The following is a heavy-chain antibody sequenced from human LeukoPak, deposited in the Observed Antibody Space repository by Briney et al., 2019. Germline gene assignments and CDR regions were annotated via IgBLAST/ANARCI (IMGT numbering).Heavy chain of an antibody. V-gene: IGHV4-59*12. CDR3: ARGRKTGTKDGYNYDY. CDR2: IYYSGST. D-gene: IGHD5-24*01. Sequence: SETLSLTCTVSGGSISSYYWSWIRQPPGKGLEWIGYIYYSGSTNYNPSLKSRVTISVDTSKNQFSLKLSSVTAADTAVYYCARGRKTGTKDGYNYDYWGQGTLVTVSS. J-gene: IGHJ4*02. CDR1: GGSISSYY.